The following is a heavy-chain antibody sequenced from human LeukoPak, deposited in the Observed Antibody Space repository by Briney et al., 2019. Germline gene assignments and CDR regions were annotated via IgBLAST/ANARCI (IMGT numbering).Heavy chain of an antibody. CDR2: IRYDGTNK. CDR3: ARDLAWGAFDY. CDR1: GFTFRSYG. Sequence: GGSLRLSCAASGFTFRSYGMHWVRQAPGKGLEWVAIIRYDGTNKYYADSVKGRFTISRDDSKNTLSLQMNSLRVEDTAVYYCARDLAWGAFDYWGQGTLVTVSS. V-gene: IGHV3-30*02. J-gene: IGHJ4*02. D-gene: IGHD7-27*01.